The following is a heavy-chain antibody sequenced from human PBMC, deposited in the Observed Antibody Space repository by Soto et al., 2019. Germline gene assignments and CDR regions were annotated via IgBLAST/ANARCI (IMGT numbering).Heavy chain of an antibody. CDR1: GFTFSSYG. CDR3: AKDNYGDYPYHYGMDV. Sequence: GGSLRLSCAASGFTFSSYGMHWVRQAPGKGLEWVAVISYDGSNKYYADSVKGRFTISRDNSKNTLYLQMNSLRAEDTAVYYCAKDNYGDYPYHYGMDVWGQGTTVTVSS. D-gene: IGHD4-17*01. J-gene: IGHJ6*02. CDR2: ISYDGSNK. V-gene: IGHV3-30*18.